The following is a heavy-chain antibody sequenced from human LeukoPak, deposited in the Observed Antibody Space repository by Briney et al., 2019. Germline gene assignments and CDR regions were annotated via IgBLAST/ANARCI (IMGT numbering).Heavy chain of an antibody. D-gene: IGHD3-3*01. Sequence: SVKVSCKASGGTFSSYAISWVRQAPGQGLEWMGGIIPIFGTANYAQKFQGRVTMTEDTSTDTAYMELSSLRSEDTAVYFCAAELRFLEWALLDYCGQGTLGTVSS. CDR2: IIPIFGTA. V-gene: IGHV1-69*06. CDR3: AAELRFLEWALLDY. CDR1: GGTFSSYA. J-gene: IGHJ4*02.